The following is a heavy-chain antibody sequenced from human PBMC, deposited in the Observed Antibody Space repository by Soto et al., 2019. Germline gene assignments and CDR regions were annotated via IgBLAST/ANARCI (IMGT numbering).Heavy chain of an antibody. V-gene: IGHV3-74*01. CDR2: VNYDGST. CDR3: ARADQLRFYEY. J-gene: IGHJ4*02. D-gene: IGHD3-16*01. CDR1: GFTFNNYW. Sequence: GGSLRLSCAASGFTFNNYWMHWVRQAPGKGLVWVSRVNYDGSTGYADSVKGRFTISRDNAKNTLYLQMNSLRAEDTAVYYCARADQLRFYEYWGQGTLVTVSS.